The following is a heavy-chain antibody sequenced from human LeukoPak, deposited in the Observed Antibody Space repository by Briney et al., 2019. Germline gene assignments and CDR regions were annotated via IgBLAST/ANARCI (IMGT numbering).Heavy chain of an antibody. D-gene: IGHD6-19*01. CDR2: ISYDGTGT. Sequence: GGSLRLSCAASGSTFSSYAIHWVRRAPGKGLEYVSGISYDGTGTYYANSVKGRFTISRDNSRNTLYLQMGSLRAEDMAVYYCARVGASGWFAYWGQGTLVTVSS. J-gene: IGHJ5*01. CDR3: ARVGASGWFAY. CDR1: GSTFSSYA. V-gene: IGHV3-64*01.